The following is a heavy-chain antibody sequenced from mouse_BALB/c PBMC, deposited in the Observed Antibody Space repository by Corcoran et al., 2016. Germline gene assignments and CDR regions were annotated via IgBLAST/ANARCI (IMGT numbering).Heavy chain of an antibody. V-gene: IGHV9-3-1*01. CDR3: ASDPAWFAY. Sequence: QIQLVQCGPELKKPGETVKISCKASGYTFTNYGMNWVKQAPGKGLKWMGWINTYTGEQTYADDFKGRFAFSLETSASTAYLQINNLKNEDTATYFCASDPAWFAYWGQGTLVTVSA. CDR2: INTYTGEQ. J-gene: IGHJ3*01. CDR1: GYTFTNYG.